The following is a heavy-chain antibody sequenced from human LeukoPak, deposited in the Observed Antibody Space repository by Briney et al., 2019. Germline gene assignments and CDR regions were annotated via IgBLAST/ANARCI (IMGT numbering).Heavy chain of an antibody. CDR1: GFTFSNAW. CDR2: IKSKTDGGTT. J-gene: IGHJ6*02. D-gene: IGHD2-15*01. V-gene: IGHV3-15*01. Sequence: GGSLRLSCAASGFTFSNAWMSWVRQAPGKGLEWVGRIKSKTDGGTTDYAAPVKGRFTISRDDSKNTLYLEMKSLRPEDTAIYYCARYSNHFYYSGMDVWGQGTTVTVSS. CDR3: ARYSNHFYYSGMDV.